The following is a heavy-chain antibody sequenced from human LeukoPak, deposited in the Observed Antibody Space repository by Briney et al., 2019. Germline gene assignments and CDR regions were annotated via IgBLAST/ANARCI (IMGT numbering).Heavy chain of an antibody. Sequence: ASAKVSCKASGYTFTSYYMHWVRQAPGQGLEWMGIINPSGGSTSYAQKFQGRVTMTRDTSTSTVYMELSSLRSEDTAVYYCARVTYYYDSSGYYPHFDYWGQGTLVTVSS. J-gene: IGHJ4*02. V-gene: IGHV1-46*01. CDR2: INPSGGST. CDR1: GYTFTSYY. CDR3: ARVTYYYDSSGYYPHFDY. D-gene: IGHD3-22*01.